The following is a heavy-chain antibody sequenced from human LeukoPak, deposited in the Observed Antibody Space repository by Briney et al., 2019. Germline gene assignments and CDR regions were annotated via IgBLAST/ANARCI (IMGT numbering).Heavy chain of an antibody. CDR3: ARGRYRTSASCYLVY. J-gene: IGHJ4*02. D-gene: IGHD2-2*01. CDR1: GFTFSTYW. Sequence: GGSLRLSCAASGFTFSTYWTHWVRQAPGKGLVWVSRINPDGSSTSYADSVKGRFTISRDNAKNTLYLQMNSLRAEDTGVFYCARGRYRTSASCYLVYWGQGTLVTVSS. CDR2: INPDGSST. V-gene: IGHV3-74*01.